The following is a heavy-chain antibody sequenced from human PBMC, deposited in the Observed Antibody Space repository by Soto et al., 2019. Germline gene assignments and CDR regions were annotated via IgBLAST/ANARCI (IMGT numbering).Heavy chain of an antibody. J-gene: IGHJ4*02. V-gene: IGHV3-33*01. D-gene: IGHD3-22*01. CDR1: GFTFSSYG. CDR2: IWYDGSNK. CDR3: ARDRAAADILDYDSSGYYSSLDY. Sequence: QVQLVESGGGVVQPGRSLRLSCAASGFTFSSYGMHWVRQAPGKGLEWVAVIWYDGSNKYYADSVKGRFTISRDNSKNTQYLKMNSLRAEDTAVYYCARDRAAADILDYDSSGYYSSLDYWGQGTLVTVSS.